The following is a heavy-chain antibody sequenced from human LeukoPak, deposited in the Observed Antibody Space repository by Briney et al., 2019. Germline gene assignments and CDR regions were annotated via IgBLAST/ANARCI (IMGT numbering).Heavy chain of an antibody. CDR3: ARASGGMGGYYYYYYMDV. CDR1: GGTFSSYA. D-gene: IGHD2-15*01. CDR2: IIPILGIA. Sequence: SVKVSCKASGGTFSSYAISWVRQAPGQGLEWMGRIIPILGIANYAQRFQGRVTITADKSTSTAYMELSSLRSEDTAVYYCARASGGMGGYYYYYYMDVWGKGTTVTVSS. J-gene: IGHJ6*03. V-gene: IGHV1-69*04.